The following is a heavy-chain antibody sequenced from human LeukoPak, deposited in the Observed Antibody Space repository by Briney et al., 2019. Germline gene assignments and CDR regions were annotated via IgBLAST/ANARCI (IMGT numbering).Heavy chain of an antibody. D-gene: IGHD1-26*01. V-gene: IGHV3-23*01. J-gene: IGHJ4*02. Sequence: LTGGSLRLSCAASGFTFSSYAMSWVRQAPGKGLEWVSAISGSGGSTYYADSVEGRFTISRDNSKNTLYLQMNSLRAEDAAIYYCAKAFAFVGANFFDYWGQGTLVTVSS. CDR2: ISGSGGST. CDR3: AKAFAFVGANFFDY. CDR1: GFTFSSYA.